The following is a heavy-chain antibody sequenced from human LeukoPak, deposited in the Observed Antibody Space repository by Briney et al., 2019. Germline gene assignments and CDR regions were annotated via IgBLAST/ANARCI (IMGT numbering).Heavy chain of an antibody. J-gene: IGHJ4*02. CDR3: ARRRSMAVAGEFDY. D-gene: IGHD6-19*01. CDR1: GFTFSSYS. V-gene: IGHV3-21*01. CDR2: ISSSSSYI. Sequence: NPGGSLRLSCAASGFTFSSYSMNWVRQAPGKGLEWVSSISSSSSYIYYADSVKGRFTISRDNAKNPLYLQMNSLRAEDTAVYYCARRRSMAVAGEFDYWGQGTLVTVSS.